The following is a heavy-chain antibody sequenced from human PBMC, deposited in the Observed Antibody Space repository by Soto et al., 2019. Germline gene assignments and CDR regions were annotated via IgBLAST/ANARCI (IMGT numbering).Heavy chain of an antibody. CDR1: GGSISSYY. D-gene: IGHD3-10*01. CDR3: ASLLWSRGDWFDP. Sequence: QVQLQESGPGLVKPSETLSLTCTVSGGSISSYYWSCIRQPPGKGLEWIGYIYYSGRTNYNPSLKSRVTISVDTSKNQFSLKLSSVTAADTAVYYCASLLWSRGDWFDPWGQGTLVTVSS. CDR2: IYYSGRT. J-gene: IGHJ5*02. V-gene: IGHV4-59*08.